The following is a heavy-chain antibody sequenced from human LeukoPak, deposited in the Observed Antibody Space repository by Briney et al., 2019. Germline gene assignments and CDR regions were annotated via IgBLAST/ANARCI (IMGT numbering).Heavy chain of an antibody. CDR1: GASISSSS. Sequence: PETLSLTCTVSGASISSSSWTWIRQSPAKGLESIGYISNIVKTKYKASFDGRVTMSIDTSKSQFSLNLSSVTAADTAVYYCARQVLSAKFRNLLYSYMDVWGKGTTVSVS. D-gene: IGHD2-15*01. CDR2: ISNIVKT. J-gene: IGHJ6*03. V-gene: IGHV4-59*08. CDR3: ARQVLSAKFRNLLYSYMDV.